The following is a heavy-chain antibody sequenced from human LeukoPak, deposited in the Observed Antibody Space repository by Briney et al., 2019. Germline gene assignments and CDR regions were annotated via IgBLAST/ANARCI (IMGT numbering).Heavy chain of an antibody. D-gene: IGHD3-10*01. V-gene: IGHV3-15*01. CDR1: GFTFTNAW. Sequence: GGSLRLSCAASGFTFTNAWMSWVRQAPGKGLEWVGLKSKGDDETTDYGAPVKGRFFMSRDDSRATLYLQMYSLTVEDTAVCYCTTDLGLTMIRGVIVHWGQGALVTVSS. CDR3: TTDLGLTMIRGVIVH. CDR2: KSKGDDETT. J-gene: IGHJ4*02.